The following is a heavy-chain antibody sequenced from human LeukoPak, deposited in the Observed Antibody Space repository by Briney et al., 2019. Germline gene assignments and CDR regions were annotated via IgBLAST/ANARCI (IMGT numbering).Heavy chain of an antibody. CDR3: AKTRGGRFGYYYGSGSYYPIFDY. J-gene: IGHJ4*02. CDR2: IRYDGSNK. Sequence: PGGSLRLSCAASGFTFSSYGMHWVRQAPGKGLEWVAFIRYDGSNKYYADSVKGRFTISRDNSKNTLYLQMNSLRAEDTAVYYCAKTRGGRFGYYYGSGSYYPIFDYWGQGTLVTVSS. D-gene: IGHD3-10*01. V-gene: IGHV3-30*02. CDR1: GFTFSSYG.